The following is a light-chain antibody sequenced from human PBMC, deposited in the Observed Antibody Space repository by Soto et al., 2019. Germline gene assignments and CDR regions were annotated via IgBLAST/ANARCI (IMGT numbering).Light chain of an antibody. CDR1: QSVSSSY. CDR2: GAS. CDR3: QQYGPLT. Sequence: EIVLTQSPGTLSLSPGERATLSCRASQSVSSSYLAWYQQKPGQAPRLLIYGASSRATGIPDRFSGSGSGTDFTLTISRLEPEDFAVYYCQQYGPLTFGGGTKVDIK. J-gene: IGKJ4*01. V-gene: IGKV3-20*01.